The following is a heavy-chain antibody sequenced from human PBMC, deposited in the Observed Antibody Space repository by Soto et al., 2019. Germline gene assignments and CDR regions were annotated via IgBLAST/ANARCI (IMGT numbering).Heavy chain of an antibody. V-gene: IGHV3-23*01. CDR2: ISGSGGST. J-gene: IGHJ6*03. Sequence: EVQLLESGGGLLQPGGSLRLSCAASGFTFSDYGLSWVRQAPGKGLEWVSTISGSGGSTFYADSVKGRISIPRDKFETMVYLQMSRLSSEYTAICYWAKGGNTNSNYCYYMDVWGKGTAVTVSS. D-gene: IGHD2-15*01. CDR1: GFTFSDYG. CDR3: AKGGNTNSNYCYYMDV.